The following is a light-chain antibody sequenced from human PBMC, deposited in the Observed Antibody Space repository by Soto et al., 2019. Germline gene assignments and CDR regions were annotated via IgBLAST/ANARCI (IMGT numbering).Light chain of an antibody. J-gene: IGLJ2*01. CDR3: SSYTSSNSVV. V-gene: IGLV2-18*02. Sequence: QSALTQPTSVSGSPGQSVTISCTGTSTDVGSYNRVSWYQQSPGTAPKLMIYEVSYRPSGVPDRFSGSKSGNTASLTISGLQAEDEADYYCSSYTSSNSVVFGGGTKVTVL. CDR2: EVS. CDR1: STDVGSYNR.